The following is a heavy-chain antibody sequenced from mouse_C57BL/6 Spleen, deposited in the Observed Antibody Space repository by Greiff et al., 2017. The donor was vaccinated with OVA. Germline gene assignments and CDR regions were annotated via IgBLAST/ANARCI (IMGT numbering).Heavy chain of an antibody. Sequence: EVQLQQSGPGLVKPSQSLSLTCSVTGYSITSGYYWNWIRQFPGNKLEWMGYISYDGSNNYNPSLKNRISITRDTSKNQFFLKLNSVTTEDTATYYCARGITTVVSYFDVWGTGTTVTVSS. CDR1: GYSITSGYY. D-gene: IGHD1-1*01. CDR3: ARGITTVVSYFDV. J-gene: IGHJ1*03. V-gene: IGHV3-6*01. CDR2: ISYDGSN.